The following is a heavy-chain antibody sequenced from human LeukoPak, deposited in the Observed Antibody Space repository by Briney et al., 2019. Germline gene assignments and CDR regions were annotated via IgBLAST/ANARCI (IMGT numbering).Heavy chain of an antibody. CDR2: IKSKTDGGTT. CDR3: TTPDIVVVPAAKPPYYFDY. J-gene: IGHJ4*02. D-gene: IGHD2-2*02. Sequence: AGGSLRLSCAASGFTFSSYGMHWVPQAPGKGLEWFGRIKSKTDGGTTDYAAPVKGRFTISRDDSKNTLYLQMNSLKTEDTAVYYCTTPDIVVVPAAKPPYYFDYWGQGTLVTVSS. CDR1: GFTFSSYG. V-gene: IGHV3-15*01.